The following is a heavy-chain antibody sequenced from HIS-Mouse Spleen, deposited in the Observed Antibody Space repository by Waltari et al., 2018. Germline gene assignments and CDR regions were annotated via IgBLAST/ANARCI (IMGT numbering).Heavy chain of an antibody. V-gene: IGHV1-2*02. CDR2: INPNSGGT. CDR3: ARDQGTGEWYFDL. CDR1: GYTFTGYY. D-gene: IGHD7-27*01. J-gene: IGHJ2*01. Sequence: QVQLVQSGAEVKKPGASVQVACKASGYTFTGYYMHWVRQAPGQGLEWMGWINPNSGGTNYAQKFQGRVTMTRDTSISTAYMELSRLRSDDTAVYYCARDQGTGEWYFDLWGRGTLVTVSS.